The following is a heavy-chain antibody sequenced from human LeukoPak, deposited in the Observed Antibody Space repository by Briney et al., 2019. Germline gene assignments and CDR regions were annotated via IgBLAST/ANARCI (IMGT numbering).Heavy chain of an antibody. CDR2: ISSSSSYI. CDR1: GFTFSSYS. D-gene: IGHD6-19*01. Sequence: GGSLRLSCAASGFTFSSYSMNWVRQAPGKGLEWVSSISSSSSYIYYADSVKGRFTISRDNAKNSLYLQMNSLRAEDTAVYYCARDRAVAVLYDAFDIWGQGTMVTVSS. V-gene: IGHV3-21*01. CDR3: ARDRAVAVLYDAFDI. J-gene: IGHJ3*02.